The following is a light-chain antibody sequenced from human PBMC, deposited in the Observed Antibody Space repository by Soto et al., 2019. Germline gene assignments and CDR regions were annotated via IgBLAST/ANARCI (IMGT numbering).Light chain of an antibody. J-gene: IGKJ5*01. CDR3: QQYNNWPPIT. V-gene: IGKV3-20*01. Sequence: ESVLTQSPGTLSLSPGERATLSCRASQSVTNRYFAWYQQRPGQAPRLLIYGISNRATGIPDRFSGSGSGTDFTLTISRLEPEDFAVYYCQQYNNWPPITFGQGTRLEIK. CDR2: GIS. CDR1: QSVTNRY.